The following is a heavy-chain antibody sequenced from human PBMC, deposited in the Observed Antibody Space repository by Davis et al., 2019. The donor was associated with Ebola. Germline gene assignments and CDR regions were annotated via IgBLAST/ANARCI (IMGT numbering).Heavy chain of an antibody. D-gene: IGHD4-17*01. CDR2: ISSSGSTI. Sequence: GESLKISCAASGFTFSDYYMSWIRQAPGKGLEWVSYISSSGSTIYYADSAKGRFTISRDNAKNTLYLQMNSLRAEDTAVYYCARGYGDYVSSCFDYWGQGTLVTVSS. V-gene: IGHV3-11*04. CDR3: ARGYGDYVSSCFDY. J-gene: IGHJ4*02. CDR1: GFTFSDYY.